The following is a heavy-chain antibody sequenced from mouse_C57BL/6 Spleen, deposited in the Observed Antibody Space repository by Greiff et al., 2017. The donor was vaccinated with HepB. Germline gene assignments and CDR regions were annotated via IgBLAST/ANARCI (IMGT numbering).Heavy chain of an antibody. CDR2: INPNNGGT. CDR3: ARAYYYGSSYGFAY. Sequence: DVQLQESGPELVKPGASVKIPCKASGYTFTDYNMDWVKQSHGKSLEWIGDINPNNGGTIYNQKFKGKATLTVDKSSSTAYMELRSLTSEDTAVYYCARAYYYGSSYGFAYWGQGTLVTVSA. CDR1: GYTFTDYN. J-gene: IGHJ3*01. D-gene: IGHD1-1*01. V-gene: IGHV1-18*01.